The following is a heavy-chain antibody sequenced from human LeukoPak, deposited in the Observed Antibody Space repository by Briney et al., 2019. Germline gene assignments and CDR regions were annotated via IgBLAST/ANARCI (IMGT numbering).Heavy chain of an antibody. CDR1: GFTIGGFA. D-gene: IGHD3-10*02. J-gene: IGHJ4*02. V-gene: IGHV3-23*01. CDR3: AKDLDVRI. CDR2: ISGSGPT. Sequence: GGSLRLCCAASGFTIGGFAMTWVRQAPGKGLDWVSGISGSGPTYSADSVKGRFTISRDNSQNTLYLQMNSLRAEDTAVYYCAKDLDVRIWGRGTLVTVSS.